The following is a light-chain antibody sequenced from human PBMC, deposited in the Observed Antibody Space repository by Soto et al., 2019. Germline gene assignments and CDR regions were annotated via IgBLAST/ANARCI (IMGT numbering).Light chain of an antibody. CDR2: SAC. J-gene: IGKJ4*02. Sequence: EIGLTNSPGTLSLKPGERATLSCRASQSVSSSYLAWYQQKPGQAPGLSIYSACTRATGIRVRFSGSGSGSELTLTISILQSEDYAVYVCHWYHDWPPLTFGGGTKVDIK. V-gene: IGKV3-15*01. CDR1: QSVSSSY. CDR3: HWYHDWPPLT.